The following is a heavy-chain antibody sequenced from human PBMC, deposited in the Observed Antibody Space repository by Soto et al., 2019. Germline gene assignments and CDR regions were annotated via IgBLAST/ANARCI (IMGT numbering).Heavy chain of an antibody. Sequence: GGSPRLSCAASGFTFSSYGMHWVRQAPGKGLEWVAVISYDGSNKYYADSVKGRFTISRDNSKNTLYLQMNSLRAEDTAVYYCATLRGGAHDYWGQGTLVTVSS. D-gene: IGHD3-16*01. V-gene: IGHV3-30*03. CDR2: ISYDGSNK. CDR1: GFTFSSYG. J-gene: IGHJ4*02. CDR3: ATLRGGAHDY.